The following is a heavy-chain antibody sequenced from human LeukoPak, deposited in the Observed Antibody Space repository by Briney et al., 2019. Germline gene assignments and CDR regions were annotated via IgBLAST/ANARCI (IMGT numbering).Heavy chain of an antibody. CDR1: GFTFSSYS. CDR2: INYRGTT. J-gene: IGHJ4*02. Sequence: PGGSLRLSCAASGFTFSSYSMNWVRQPPGKGLEWIGSINYRGTTYYDPSLKGRVTISVDNSKNQFSLKLSSVTAADTAVYYCARLWTGFSDSSGYYYLDYWGPGTLVTVSS. D-gene: IGHD3-22*01. V-gene: IGHV4-39*07. CDR3: ARLWTGFSDSSGYYYLDY.